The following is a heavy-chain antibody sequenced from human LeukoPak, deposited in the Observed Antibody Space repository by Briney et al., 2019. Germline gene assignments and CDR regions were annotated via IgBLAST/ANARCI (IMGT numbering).Heavy chain of an antibody. CDR1: GFTFEDYV. CDR3: AKNHYYYDSSGYLDY. Sequence: GGSLRLSCAASGFTFEDYVMHWVRLAPGKGLEWVSGITWSSGNIGYADSVKGRFTISRDNSKNTLYLQMNSLRAEDTAVYYCAKNHYYYDSSGYLDYWGQGTLVTVSS. D-gene: IGHD3-22*01. CDR2: ITWSSGNI. V-gene: IGHV3-9*01. J-gene: IGHJ4*02.